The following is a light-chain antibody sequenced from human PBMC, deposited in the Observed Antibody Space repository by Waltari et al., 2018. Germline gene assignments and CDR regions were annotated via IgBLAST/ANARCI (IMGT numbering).Light chain of an antibody. Sequence: DIQMTQSPSTLSASVGDRATITYRARQRVSSWLAWYRQKPCEAPKPLIYDASSLESGVPSRFSGSGSGTEFTLTISSLQSDDFATYYCQQYRGLWTFGQGTRVEVK. V-gene: IGKV1-5*01. CDR2: DAS. CDR1: QRVSSW. CDR3: QQYRGLWT. J-gene: IGKJ1*01.